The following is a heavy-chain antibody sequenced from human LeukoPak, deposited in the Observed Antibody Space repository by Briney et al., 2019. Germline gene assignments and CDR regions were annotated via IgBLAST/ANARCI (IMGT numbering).Heavy chain of an antibody. CDR2: IYYSGST. CDR3: ARDMVLPRRATTNYYYYYGMDV. CDR1: GGAISSGGYY. D-gene: IGHD3-10*01. V-gene: IGHV4-31*03. Sequence: SETLSLTCTVSGGAISSGGYYWSWIRQHPGKGLEWIGYIYYSGSTYYNPSLKSRVTISVDTSKNQFSLKLSSVTAADTAVYYCARDMVLPRRATTNYYYYYGMDVWGQGTTVTVSS. J-gene: IGHJ6*02.